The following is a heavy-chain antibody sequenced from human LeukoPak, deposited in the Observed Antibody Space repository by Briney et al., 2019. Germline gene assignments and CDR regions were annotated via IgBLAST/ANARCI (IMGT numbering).Heavy chain of an antibody. J-gene: IGHJ4*02. CDR2: IYYSGST. V-gene: IGHV4-39*01. CDR1: GGSISSSSYY. D-gene: IGHD1-26*01. Sequence: SETLSLTCTVSGGSISSSSYYWGWIRQPPGKGLEWIGSIYYSGSTYYNPSLKSRVTISVDTSENQFSLKLSSVTAADTAVYYCARLIVGATRSFDYWGQGTLVTVSS. CDR3: ARLIVGATRSFDY.